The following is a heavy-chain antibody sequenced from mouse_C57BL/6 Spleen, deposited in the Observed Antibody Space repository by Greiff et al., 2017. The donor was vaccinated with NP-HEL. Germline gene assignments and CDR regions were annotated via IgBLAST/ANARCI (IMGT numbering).Heavy chain of an antibody. CDR2: INPYNGGT. D-gene: IGHD2-4*01. Sequence: EVQLQQSGPVLVKPGASVKMSCKASGYTFTDYYMNWVKQSHGKSLEWIGVINPYNGGTSYNQKFKGKATLTVDKSSSTAYMELNSLTSEDSAVYYCARRGVYYDYDGPYFDYWGQGTTLTVSS. J-gene: IGHJ2*01. CDR3: ARRGVYYDYDGPYFDY. CDR1: GYTFTDYY. V-gene: IGHV1-19*01.